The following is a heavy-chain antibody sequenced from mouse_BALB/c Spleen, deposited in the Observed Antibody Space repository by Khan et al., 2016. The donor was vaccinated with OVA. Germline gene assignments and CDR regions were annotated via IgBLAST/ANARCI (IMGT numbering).Heavy chain of an antibody. J-gene: IGHJ3*01. V-gene: IGHV3-2*02. D-gene: IGHD2-4*01. CDR3: ARKDYYDYDPFPY. CDR1: GYSITSEYA. CDR2: INYSGNT. Sequence: EVQLQESGPGLVKPSQSLSLTCTVTGYSITSEYAWNWIRQFPGNKLEWMGYINYSGNTSFNPSLKSQTSITRDTSKNQFFLQLNSVTTEDTATYYCARKDYYDYDPFPYWGQGTLVTVSA.